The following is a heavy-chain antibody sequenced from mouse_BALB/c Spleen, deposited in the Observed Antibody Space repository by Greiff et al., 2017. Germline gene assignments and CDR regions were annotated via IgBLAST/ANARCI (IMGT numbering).Heavy chain of an antibody. CDR1: GYTFSSYW. D-gene: IGHD1-2*01. CDR2: ILPGSGST. CDR3: AREGYYGYRFAY. J-gene: IGHJ3*01. Sequence: VQLQQSGAELMKPGASVKISCKATGYTFSSYWIEWVKQRPGHGLEWIGEILPGSGSTNYNEKFKGKATFTADTSSNTAYMQLSSLTSEDSAVYYCAREGYYGYRFAYWGQGTLVTVSA. V-gene: IGHV1-9*01.